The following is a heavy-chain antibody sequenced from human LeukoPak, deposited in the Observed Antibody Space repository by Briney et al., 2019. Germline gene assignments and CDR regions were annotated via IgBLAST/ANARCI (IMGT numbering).Heavy chain of an antibody. D-gene: IGHD1-7*01. Sequence: ASVKVSCKASGYTFTSYGISWVRQAPGQGLEWMGWISPYNGNTNYAQKLQGRVTMTTDTSTSTAYMELRSLRSDDTAVYYCARVGTGTTPRYYYYMDVWGKGTTATVSS. CDR2: ISPYNGNT. CDR1: GYTFTSYG. CDR3: ARVGTGTTPRYYYYMDV. J-gene: IGHJ6*03. V-gene: IGHV1-18*01.